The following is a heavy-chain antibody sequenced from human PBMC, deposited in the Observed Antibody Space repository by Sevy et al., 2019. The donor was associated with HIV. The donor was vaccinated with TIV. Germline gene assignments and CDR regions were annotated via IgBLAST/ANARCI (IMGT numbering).Heavy chain of an antibody. D-gene: IGHD2-8*01. CDR3: AREGCTRPHDY. J-gene: IGHJ4*02. V-gene: IGHV3-23*01. CDR1: GFNFNIYS. Sequence: GGSLRLSCAVSGFNFNIYSMSWVRQAPGRGLEWVSTLSFGCGKINYADSVKGRFIISRDDSKNTLYLQMNSLRAEDTAVYFCAREGCTRPHDYWGQGTLVTLSS. CDR2: LSFGCGKI.